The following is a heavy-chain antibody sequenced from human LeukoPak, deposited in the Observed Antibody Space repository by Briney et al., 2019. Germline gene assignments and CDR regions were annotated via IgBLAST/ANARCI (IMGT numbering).Heavy chain of an antibody. CDR3: AKESITMVRGVIITSTWWYFDL. CDR1: GFTFSSYA. CDR2: ISYSVGST. J-gene: IGHJ2*01. Sequence: PGGSLRLSCAASGFTFSSYAMSWVRQAPGKGLEWVSGISYSVGSTYYAESVKGRFTISRDNSKNTLYLQMNSLRAEDTAVYYCAKESITMVRGVIITSTWWYFDLWGRGTLVTVSS. D-gene: IGHD3-10*01. V-gene: IGHV3-23*01.